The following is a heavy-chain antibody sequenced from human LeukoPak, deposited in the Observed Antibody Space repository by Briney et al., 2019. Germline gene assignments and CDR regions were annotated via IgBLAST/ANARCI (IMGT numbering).Heavy chain of an antibody. CDR3: ARGSYYDSSGSVDY. CDR1: GYTFTGHY. CDR2: INPSGGST. J-gene: IGHJ4*02. D-gene: IGHD3-22*01. V-gene: IGHV1-46*01. Sequence: ASVKVSCKASGYTFTGHYMHWVRQAPGQGLEWMGRINPSGGSTTYAQRFQGRVTMTRDTSTSTVYMELSSLRSEDTAVYFCARGSYYDSSGSVDYWGQGTLVTVSS.